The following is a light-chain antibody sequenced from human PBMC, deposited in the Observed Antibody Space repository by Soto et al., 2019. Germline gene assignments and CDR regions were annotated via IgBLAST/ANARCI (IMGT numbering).Light chain of an antibody. V-gene: IGKV1-5*03. CDR1: QTISSW. J-gene: IGKJ1*01. CDR3: QHYNSYSEA. Sequence: DIQMTQSPSTLSGSVGDRVTITCRASQTISSWLAWYQQKPGKAPKLLIYKASTLKSGVPSRFSGSGSGTEFTLIISSLQPDDVATYYCQHYNSYSEAFGQGTKVELK. CDR2: KAS.